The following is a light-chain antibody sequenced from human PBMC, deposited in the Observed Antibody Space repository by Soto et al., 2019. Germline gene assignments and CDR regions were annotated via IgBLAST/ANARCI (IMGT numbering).Light chain of an antibody. V-gene: IGLV1-40*01. CDR1: SSNIGAGYD. CDR3: GTWDSSLTGEV. J-gene: IGLJ3*02. CDR2: ANS. Sequence: QSVLTQPPSVSGAPGQRVTISCTGSSSNIGAGYDVHWYQQLPGTAPKLLIYANSNRPSGVPGRFSGSKSGTSASLAITGLQAEDEADYYCGTWDSSLTGEVFGGGTKLTVL.